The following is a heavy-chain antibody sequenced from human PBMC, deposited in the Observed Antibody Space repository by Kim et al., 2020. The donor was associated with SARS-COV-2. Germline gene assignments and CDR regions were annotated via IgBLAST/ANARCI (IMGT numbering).Heavy chain of an antibody. V-gene: IGHV3-49*04. CDR2: IRGKSYGGTA. Sequence: GGSLRLSCATSGFNFGEYVINWVRQAPGKGLEWVGFIRGKSYGGTADYAASVKGRFFISRDDSKGTAYLQLTSLKSEDTGVYFCTRSTHLRIFGEAFGFDYWGQGTLVTVPP. J-gene: IGHJ4*02. CDR1: GFNFGEYV. CDR3: TRSTHLRIFGEAFGFDY. D-gene: IGHD3-3*01.